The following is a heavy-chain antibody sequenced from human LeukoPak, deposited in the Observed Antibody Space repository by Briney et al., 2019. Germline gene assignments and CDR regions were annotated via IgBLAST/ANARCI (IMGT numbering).Heavy chain of an antibody. Sequence: ASVKVSCKASGYSFTDYYMHWVRQAPGQGLEWMGWVHPNSGSTNYAQQFQGRVTMTRDTPISTAYMELSSLRSDDTAVYYCARDLKAASTLDYWGQGTLVTVSS. V-gene: IGHV1-2*02. CDR3: ARDLKAASTLDY. CDR2: VHPNSGST. J-gene: IGHJ4*02. D-gene: IGHD2-15*01. CDR1: GYSFTDYY.